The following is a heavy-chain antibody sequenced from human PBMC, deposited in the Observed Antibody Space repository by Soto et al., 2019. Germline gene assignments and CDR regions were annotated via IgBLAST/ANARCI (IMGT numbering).Heavy chain of an antibody. CDR2: INAGNGNT. CDR1: GYTFTSYS. Sequence: ASVKVSCKASGYTFTSYSMHWVRQAPGQRLEWMGWINAGNGNTKYSQKFQGRVTITRDTSASTAYMELSSLRSEDTAVYYCARDGDIADGADLWGQGTMVTVSS. J-gene: IGHJ3*01. CDR3: ARDGDIADGADL. D-gene: IGHD6-13*01. V-gene: IGHV1-3*01.